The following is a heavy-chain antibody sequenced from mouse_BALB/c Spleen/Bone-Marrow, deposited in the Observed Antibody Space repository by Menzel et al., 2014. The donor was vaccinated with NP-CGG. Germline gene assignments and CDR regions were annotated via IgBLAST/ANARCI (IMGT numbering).Heavy chain of an antibody. D-gene: IGHD2-14*01. Sequence: VQLKESGPELVKPGASVKMSCKASGYTFTSYVMHWVKQKPGQGLEWIGYINPYNDGTKYNEKFKGKATLTSDKSSSTAYMELSSLTSEDSAVYYCARGGYRYRYDDYFDYWGQTTTLTIYS. CDR3: ARGGYRYRYDDYFDY. V-gene: IGHV1-14*01. J-gene: IGHJ2*01. CDR2: INPYNDGT. CDR1: GYTFTSYV.